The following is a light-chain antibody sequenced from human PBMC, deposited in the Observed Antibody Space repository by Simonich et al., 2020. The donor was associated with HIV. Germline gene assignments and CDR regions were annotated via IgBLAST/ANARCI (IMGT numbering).Light chain of an antibody. CDR3: EQFNTYPYT. Sequence: IQMTQSPSAMSASVGDRVTINCRASQGISSALAWYQQKPGKAPKLLIYDASNLESGVPSRFSGSGSGTDFTLTISSLQPEDFATYYCEQFNTYPYTFGLGTKLGIK. V-gene: IGKV1-13*02. CDR2: DAS. CDR1: QGISSA. J-gene: IGKJ2*01.